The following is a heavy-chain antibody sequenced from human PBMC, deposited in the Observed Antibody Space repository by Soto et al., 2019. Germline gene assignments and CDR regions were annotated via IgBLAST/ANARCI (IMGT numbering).Heavy chain of an antibody. D-gene: IGHD2-2*01. CDR2: IIPIGGTA. Sequence: GASVKVSCKASGGTFSSYAISWVRQAPGQGLEWMGGIIPIGGTASYAQKFQGRVTMTRDASTSTVYMELSSLRSEDTAVYYCARALVVVPAAMRSQRRVAFDIWGQGTMVTVSS. V-gene: IGHV1-69*05. CDR1: GGTFSSYA. CDR3: ARALVVVPAAMRSQRRVAFDI. J-gene: IGHJ3*02.